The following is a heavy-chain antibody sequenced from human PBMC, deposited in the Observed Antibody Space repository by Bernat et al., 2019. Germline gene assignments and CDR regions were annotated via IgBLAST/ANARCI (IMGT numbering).Heavy chain of an antibody. Sequence: QLQLQESGPGLVKPSETLSLTCTVSGGSISSSSYYWGWIRQPPGKGLEWIGSIYYSGSTYYNPSLKSRVTISVDTSKNQFSLKLSSVTAADTAVYYCATDYGDSDAFDIWGQGTMVTVSS. J-gene: IGHJ3*02. CDR2: IYYSGST. CDR1: GGSISSSSYY. V-gene: IGHV4-39*01. D-gene: IGHD4-17*01. CDR3: ATDYGDSDAFDI.